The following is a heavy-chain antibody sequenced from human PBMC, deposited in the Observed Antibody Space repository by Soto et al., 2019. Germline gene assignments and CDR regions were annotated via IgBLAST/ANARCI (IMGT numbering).Heavy chain of an antibody. Sequence: QVQLVESGRGWVKPGGSLRLSCAVSGFTFSDYYMTWIRQAPGKGLEWVSYISSSTSHTNYADSVKGRFTISRDNAKNSLFLQMNSLRAEDTAVYYCARGRGAAADYFDFWGQGTLVTVSS. CDR3: ARGRGAAADYFDF. CDR2: ISSSTSHT. J-gene: IGHJ4*02. V-gene: IGHV3-11*05. CDR1: GFTFSDYY. D-gene: IGHD6-13*01.